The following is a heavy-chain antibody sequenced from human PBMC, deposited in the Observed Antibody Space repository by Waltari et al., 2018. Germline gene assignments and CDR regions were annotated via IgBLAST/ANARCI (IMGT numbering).Heavy chain of an antibody. CDR3: ATSLDAAAND. CDR2: IKQDGSAK. Sequence: EVQLVESGGGLVQPGGSLRLSCAASGFTFSNYWMSWVRQAPGKGVGVVGNIKQDGSAKYYADSVKGRFTISRDNAENSLYLQMNSLRVEDTAVYYCATSLDAAANDWGQGTLVTVSS. J-gene: IGHJ4*02. D-gene: IGHD5-18*01. CDR1: GFTFSNYW. V-gene: IGHV3-7*02.